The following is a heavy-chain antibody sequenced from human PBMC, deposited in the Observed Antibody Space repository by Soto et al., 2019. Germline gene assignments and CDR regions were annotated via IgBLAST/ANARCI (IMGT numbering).Heavy chain of an antibody. V-gene: IGHV4-31*03. CDR3: ARDPVGAPYGYFAY. J-gene: IGHJ4*02. Sequence: QVQLQESGPGLMKPSQTLSLTCTVSSGSITSGGYYWSWIRQLPGKGLEYIGYIYHSGSTYYNPSLKSRLTISVDTSKNQFSLKLTSVTAADTAVYHCARDPVGAPYGYFAYWGQGTPVTVSS. CDR2: IYHSGST. CDR1: SGSITSGGYY. D-gene: IGHD3-10*01.